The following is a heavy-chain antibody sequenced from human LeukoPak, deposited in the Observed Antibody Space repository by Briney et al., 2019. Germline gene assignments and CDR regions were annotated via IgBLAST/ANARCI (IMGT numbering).Heavy chain of an antibody. CDR2: IYTSGST. J-gene: IGHJ2*01. V-gene: IGHV4-61*02. CDR3: AREFDL. CDR1: GGSISSGNYY. Sequence: PSETLSLTCTVSGGSISSGNYYWNWIRQPAGKGLEWIGLIYTSGSTYYNPSLKSRLTISLDTSKNQFSLKLGSVTAADTAVYYCAREFDLWGRGTLVTVSP.